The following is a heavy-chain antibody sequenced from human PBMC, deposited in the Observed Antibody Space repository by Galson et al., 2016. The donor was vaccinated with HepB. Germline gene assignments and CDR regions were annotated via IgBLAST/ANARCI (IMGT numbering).Heavy chain of an antibody. CDR3: AKDGYYYGSGIDIHFDY. V-gene: IGHV3-30*18. D-gene: IGHD3-10*01. J-gene: IGHJ4*02. Sequence: SLRLSCAASGFTFSSYTMNWVRQAPGTGLEWVSFISYAGSIKYYADSVKGRFTISRDNSKSTVSMHMNSLRPEDTAVYNCAKDGYYYGSGIDIHFDYWGRGTLGTVSS. CDR2: ISYAGSIK. CDR1: GFTFSSYT.